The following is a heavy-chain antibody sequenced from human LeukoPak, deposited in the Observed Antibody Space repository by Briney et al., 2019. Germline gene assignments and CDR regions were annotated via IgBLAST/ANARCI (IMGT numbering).Heavy chain of an antibody. V-gene: IGHV3-23*01. J-gene: IGHJ4*02. CDR2: INNDGPT. Sequence: GGSLRLSCAASGFTLSSYGMAWVRQAPGKGPEWVSGINNDGPTYYAESVKGRFTISRDNSKNTLYLQMNSLRAEDTAVYYCAKVFSGTFYFDYWGQGTLVTVSS. CDR1: GFTLSSYG. D-gene: IGHD1-26*01. CDR3: AKVFSGTFYFDY.